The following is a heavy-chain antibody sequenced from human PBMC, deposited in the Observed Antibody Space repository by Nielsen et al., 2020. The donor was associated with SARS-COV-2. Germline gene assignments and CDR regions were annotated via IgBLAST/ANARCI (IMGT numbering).Heavy chain of an antibody. CDR2: ISGSGGST. D-gene: IGHD3-10*01. V-gene: IGHV3-23*01. J-gene: IGHJ4*02. CDR3: AKEGDFYGSGNYYRTFDY. Sequence: WLRQPPGKGLEWVSAISGSGGSTYYADSVRGRFTISRDNSRNTIYLQMSSLRAEDTALYYCAKEGDFYGSGNYYRTFDYWGQGTLVTVSS.